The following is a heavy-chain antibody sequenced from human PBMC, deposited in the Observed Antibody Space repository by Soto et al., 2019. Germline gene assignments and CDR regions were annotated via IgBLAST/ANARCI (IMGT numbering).Heavy chain of an antibody. Sequence: GGSLRLSCATSGFTFSDSDIHWVRQTSGKGLEWLGRIRAKANNYATADAASVKGRFTISRDDSKNTAYLQMNSLKTEDTAVYYCTNKGDDFDYWRQGTLVTVSS. CDR3: TNKGDDFDY. CDR1: GFTFSDSD. J-gene: IGHJ4*02. V-gene: IGHV3-73*01. CDR2: IRAKANNYAT.